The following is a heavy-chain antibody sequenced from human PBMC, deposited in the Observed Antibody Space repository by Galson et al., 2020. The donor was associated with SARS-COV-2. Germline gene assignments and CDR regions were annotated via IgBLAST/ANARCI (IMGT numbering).Heavy chain of an antibody. J-gene: IGHJ4*02. V-gene: IGHV3-74*01. CDR1: GFTFSSYW. D-gene: IGHD3-3*01. CDR2: INSDGSST. Sequence: GESLKISCAASGFTFSSYWMHWVRQAPGKGLVWVSRINSDGSSTSYADSVKGRFTISRDNAKNTLYLQMNSLRAEDTAVYYCAVGYDFWSGYSGGLGYWGQGTLVTVSS. CDR3: AVGYDFWSGYSGGLGY.